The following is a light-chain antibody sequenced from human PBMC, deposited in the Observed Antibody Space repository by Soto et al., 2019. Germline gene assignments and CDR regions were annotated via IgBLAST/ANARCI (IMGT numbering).Light chain of an antibody. CDR1: QSISSY. Sequence: QMTQSPSSLSASVGDRVTITCRASQSISSYLNWYQQKPGKAPKLLIYAASSLQSGVPSRFSGSGSGTDFTLTISSLQPEDFATYYCQQSYSTPPTFGQGTKVEIK. V-gene: IGKV1-39*01. CDR3: QQSYSTPPT. J-gene: IGKJ1*01. CDR2: AAS.